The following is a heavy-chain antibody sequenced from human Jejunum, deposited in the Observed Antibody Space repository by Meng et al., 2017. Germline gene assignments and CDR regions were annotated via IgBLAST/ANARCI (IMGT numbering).Heavy chain of an antibody. J-gene: IGHJ4*02. Sequence: QVQLQESGPGLVKPSETLSLTCTVSGGSISSYYWSWIRQPPGKGLEWIGYIYYDGTTNYNPSLKSRVTMSVDTSKNQFSLKLSSVTAADTAVYYCARGPNDFYFDSWGQGTLVTVFS. CDR2: IYYDGTT. V-gene: IGHV4-59*12. D-gene: IGHD2-21*02. CDR1: GGSISSYY. CDR3: ARGPNDFYFDS.